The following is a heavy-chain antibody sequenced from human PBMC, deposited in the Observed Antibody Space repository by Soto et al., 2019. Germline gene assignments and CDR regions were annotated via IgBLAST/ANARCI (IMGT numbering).Heavy chain of an antibody. V-gene: IGHV6-1*01. CDR3: ARDEYGLDV. J-gene: IGHJ6*01. CDR1: GYSVSSNSGG. Sequence: SPSLSLTCAISGYSVSSNSGGWNWIRQSPSRGLEWLGRTYYRSKWYNDYAVSVKSRITINPDTSKNQFSLHLNSMTPEDTAVCHCARDEYGLDVWRQGTTVTVSS. CDR2: TYYRSKWYN.